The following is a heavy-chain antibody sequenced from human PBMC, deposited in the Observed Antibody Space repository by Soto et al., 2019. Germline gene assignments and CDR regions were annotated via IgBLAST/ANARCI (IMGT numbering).Heavy chain of an antibody. Sequence: GGSLRLSCAASGFTFSSYGMHWVRQAPGKGLEWVAVIWYDGSNKYYADSVKGRFTISRDNSKNTLYLQMNSLRAEDTAVYYCARDNRWGITGTPNYYYYYYMDVWGKGTTVTVSS. J-gene: IGHJ6*03. CDR3: ARDNRWGITGTPNYYYYYYMDV. V-gene: IGHV3-33*01. CDR2: IWYDGSNK. D-gene: IGHD1-7*01. CDR1: GFTFSSYG.